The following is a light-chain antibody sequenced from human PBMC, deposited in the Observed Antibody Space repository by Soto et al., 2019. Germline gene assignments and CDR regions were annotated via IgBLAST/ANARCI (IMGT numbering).Light chain of an antibody. Sequence: EIVLTQSPATLSLSPGERATLSCRASQSVGSYLAWYQQKPGQAPRLLIYDAFSRATGIPARFSGSGSGTDFTLTISSLAPEDFAVYYCHQRSNWPLTFGGGTKVDIK. CDR2: DAF. CDR3: HQRSNWPLT. CDR1: QSVGSY. V-gene: IGKV3-11*01. J-gene: IGKJ4*01.